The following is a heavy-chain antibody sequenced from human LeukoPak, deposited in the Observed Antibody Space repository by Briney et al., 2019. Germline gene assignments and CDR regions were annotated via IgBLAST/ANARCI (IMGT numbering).Heavy chain of an antibody. CDR2: INHSGST. J-gene: IGHJ4*02. CDR1: GGSFSGYY. D-gene: IGHD3-16*02. V-gene: IGHV4-34*01. CDR3: ARGVTRHFDY. Sequence: PSETLSLTCAVYGGSFSGYYWSWIRQPPGKGLEWIGEINHSGSTNYNPSLKSRVTISVDRSKNQFSLKLSSVTAADTAVYYCARGVTRHFDYWGQGTLVTVSS.